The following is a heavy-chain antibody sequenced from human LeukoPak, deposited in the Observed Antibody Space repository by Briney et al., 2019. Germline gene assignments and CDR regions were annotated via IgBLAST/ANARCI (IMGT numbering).Heavy chain of an antibody. Sequence: PSETLSLTCTVSGGSISSSSYYWGWIRQPPGKGLEWIGSIYYSGSTYYNPSLKSRVTISVDTSKNQFSLKLSSVTAADTAVYYCARDPRGGFGELFLGYFDLWGRGTLVTVSS. CDR3: ARDPRGGFGELFLGYFDL. V-gene: IGHV4-39*07. D-gene: IGHD3-10*01. J-gene: IGHJ2*01. CDR2: IYYSGST. CDR1: GGSISSSSYY.